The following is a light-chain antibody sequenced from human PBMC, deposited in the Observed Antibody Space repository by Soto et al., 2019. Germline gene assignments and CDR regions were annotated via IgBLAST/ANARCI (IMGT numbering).Light chain of an antibody. CDR1: QSVSSY. V-gene: IGKV3-11*01. CDR3: QQRGNSLT. J-gene: IGKJ4*01. CDR2: DAS. Sequence: EIVLTQSPATLSLSPGERATLSCRASQSVSSYLAWYQQKPGQAPRLLIYDASNRATGIPARFSGSGSGTDFTLTISSLEPEDFAIYYFQQRGNSLTFGGGTKVEIK.